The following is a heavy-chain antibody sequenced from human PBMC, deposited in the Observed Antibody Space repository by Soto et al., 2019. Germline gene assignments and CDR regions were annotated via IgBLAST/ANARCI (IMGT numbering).Heavy chain of an antibody. V-gene: IGHV3-30-3*01. D-gene: IGHD2-15*01. Sequence: GGSLRLSCAASGFTFSSYAMHWVRQAPGKGLEWVAVISYDGSNKYYADSVKGRFTISRDNSKNTLYLQMNSLRAEDTAVYYCARVCRGGSCYSCYWGQGTLVTVSS. CDR3: ARVCRGGSCYSCY. CDR2: ISYDGSNK. CDR1: GFTFSSYA. J-gene: IGHJ4*02.